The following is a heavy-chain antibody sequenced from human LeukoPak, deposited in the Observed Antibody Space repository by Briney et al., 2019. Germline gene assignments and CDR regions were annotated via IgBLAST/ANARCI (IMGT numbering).Heavy chain of an antibody. Sequence: GASVKVSCKASGYTFTSYYMHWVRQAPGQGLEWMGIINPSGGSTSYAQKFQGRVTMTRDMSTSTVYMELSSLRSEDTAVYYCARDLSPGPRPRDSSSSQVFDYWGQGTLVTVSS. CDR1: GYTFTSYY. CDR3: ARDLSPGPRPRDSSSSQVFDY. CDR2: INPSGGST. V-gene: IGHV1-46*01. D-gene: IGHD6-6*01. J-gene: IGHJ4*02.